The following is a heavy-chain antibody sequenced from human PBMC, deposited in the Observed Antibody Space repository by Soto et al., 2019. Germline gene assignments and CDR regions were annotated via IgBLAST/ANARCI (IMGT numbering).Heavy chain of an antibody. CDR1: GFTFTNYG. CDR2: ISGSSSTT. V-gene: IGHV3-48*01. CDR3: ATGYYASGSYYAYYSYF. J-gene: IGHJ4*02. D-gene: IGHD3-10*01. Sequence: GGSLRLSCAASGFTFTNYGMSWIRQAPGKGLEWVSYISGSSSTTYYADSVKGRFTISRDNVENSLYLQMNSLRAEDTAVYYCATGYYASGSYYAYYSYFWGQGSQVTVSS.